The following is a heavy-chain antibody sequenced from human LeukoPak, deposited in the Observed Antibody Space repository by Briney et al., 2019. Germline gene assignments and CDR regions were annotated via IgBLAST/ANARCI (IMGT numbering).Heavy chain of an antibody. V-gene: IGHV4-34*01. J-gene: IGHJ4*02. CDR2: INHSGST. CDR3: ARGFRGDNFDY. CDR1: GGSFSGYY. Sequence: KPSETLSLTCAVYGGSFSGYYWSWIRQPPGKGLEWIGEINHSGSTYYNPSLKSRVTISVDTSKNQFSLKLSSVTAADTAVYFCARGFRGDNFDYWGQGTLVTVSS. D-gene: IGHD7-27*01.